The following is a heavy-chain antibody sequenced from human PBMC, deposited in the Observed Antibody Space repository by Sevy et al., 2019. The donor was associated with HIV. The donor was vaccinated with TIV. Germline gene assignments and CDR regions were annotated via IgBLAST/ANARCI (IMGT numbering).Heavy chain of an antibody. CDR3: ARVNGYSSSWDDYYYYMDV. V-gene: IGHV4-59*01. CDR2: IYYSGST. Sequence: SETLSLTCTVSGGSISSYYWSWIRQPPGKGLEWIGYIYYSGSTNYNPSLKSRVTISVDTSKNQFSLKLSSVTAADTAVYYCARVNGYSSSWDDYYYYMDVWGKGTTVTVSS. CDR1: GGSISSYY. J-gene: IGHJ6*03. D-gene: IGHD6-13*01.